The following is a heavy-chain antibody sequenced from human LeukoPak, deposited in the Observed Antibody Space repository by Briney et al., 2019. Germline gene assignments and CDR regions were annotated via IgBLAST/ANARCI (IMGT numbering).Heavy chain of an antibody. CDR3: GRSYYDSNAYFPPDQ. Sequence: GGSLRLSCAASGFTISDHYMDWVRQAPGKGLEWIGRIRNKANSYRTEFAASVKGRFTLSIDDSKNSLYLQMNSLKTEDTALYYCGRSYYDSNAYFPPDQWGQGTLVTVSS. CDR2: IRNKANSYRT. D-gene: IGHD3-22*01. J-gene: IGHJ4*02. V-gene: IGHV3-72*01. CDR1: GFTISDHY.